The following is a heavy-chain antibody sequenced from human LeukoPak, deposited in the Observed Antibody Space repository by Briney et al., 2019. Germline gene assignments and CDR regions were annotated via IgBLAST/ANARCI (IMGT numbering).Heavy chain of an antibody. CDR3: ARDDDYYDSSGFDP. V-gene: IGHV4-31*03. J-gene: IGHJ5*02. CDR1: GGSISSGGYY. Sequence: SETLSLTCTVSGGSISSGGYYWSWIRQHPGKGLEWIGYIYYSGSTYYNPSLKSRVTISVDTSKNQFSLKLSSVTAADTAVYYCARDDDYYDSSGFDPWGQGTLVTVSP. CDR2: IYYSGST. D-gene: IGHD3-22*01.